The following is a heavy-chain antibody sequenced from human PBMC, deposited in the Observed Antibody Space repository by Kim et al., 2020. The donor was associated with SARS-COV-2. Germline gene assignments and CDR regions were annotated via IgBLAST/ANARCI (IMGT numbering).Heavy chain of an antibody. J-gene: IGHJ4*02. CDR3: AREDEYQGFDY. V-gene: IGHV3-21*01. Sequence: GGSLRLSCAASGFTFSTYTMNWVRQAPGKGLEWVSSISGSTRYLYHADSVKGRFTSSRDNAKNSLHLQMNSLRAEDTAVYYCAREDEYQGFDYWGQGILV. CDR1: GFTFSTYT. CDR2: ISGSTRYL. D-gene: IGHD2-2*01.